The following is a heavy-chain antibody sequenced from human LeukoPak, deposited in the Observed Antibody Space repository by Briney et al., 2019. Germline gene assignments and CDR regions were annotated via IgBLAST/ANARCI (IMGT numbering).Heavy chain of an antibody. J-gene: IGHJ4*02. V-gene: IGHV6-1*01. CDR2: TYYRSKLYN. Sequence: SQTLSLTCAISGDSFSSNSAAWNWIRQSPSRGLEWLGRTYYRSKLYNDYAVSVKSRITINPDTSKNQFSLQLNSVTPEGTAVYYCARVGDMITFGGVIVEGYFDYWGQGTLVTVSS. D-gene: IGHD3-16*02. CDR3: ARVGDMITFGGVIVEGYFDY. CDR1: GDSFSSNSAA.